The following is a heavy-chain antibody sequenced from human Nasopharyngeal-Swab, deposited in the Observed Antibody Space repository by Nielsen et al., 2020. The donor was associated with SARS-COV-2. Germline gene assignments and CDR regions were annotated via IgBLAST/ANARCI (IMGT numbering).Heavy chain of an antibody. J-gene: IGHJ6*02. Sequence: PTLSLPCAISGDSDSSNCAAGNSSRQSQSRGLERLEKTYYRSKWYNEYAVSVKSRITINPDTSKNQFSLQLNSVTPEDTAVYYCARGVEQQSQPEYYYYYGMDVWGQGTTVTVSS. V-gene: IGHV6-1*01. CDR3: ARGVEQQSQPEYYYYYGMDV. D-gene: IGHD6-13*01. CDR1: GDSDSSNCAA. CDR2: TYYRSKWYN.